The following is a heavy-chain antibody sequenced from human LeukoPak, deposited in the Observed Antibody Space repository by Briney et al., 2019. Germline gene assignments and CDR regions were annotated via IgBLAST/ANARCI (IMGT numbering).Heavy chain of an antibody. V-gene: IGHV3-30-3*01. CDR2: ISYDGSNK. CDR3: ASVSPVSRYYFDY. J-gene: IGHJ4*02. Sequence: GGSLRLSCAASGFTFSSYAMHWVRQAPGKGLEWVAVISYDGSNKYYADPVKGRFTISRDNSKNTLYLQMNSLRAEDTAVYYCASVSPVSRYYFDYWGQGTLVTVSS. D-gene: IGHD3-16*01. CDR1: GFTFSSYA.